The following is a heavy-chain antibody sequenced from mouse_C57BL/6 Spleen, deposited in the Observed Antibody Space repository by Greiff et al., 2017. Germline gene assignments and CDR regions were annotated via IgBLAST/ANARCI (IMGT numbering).Heavy chain of an antibody. CDR1: GFTFSDYG. Sequence: EVHLVESGGGLVKPGGSLKLSCEASGFTFSDYGMHWVRQAPEKGLEWVAYISRGSSTNYYADTVKGRFTISIDNAKNTLFLQMTSLRSEDTAMYYCARPYGNYVGYYGVWGTGTTVTVSS. J-gene: IGHJ1*03. CDR2: ISRGSSTN. V-gene: IGHV5-17*01. CDR3: ARPYGNYVGYYGV. D-gene: IGHD2-1*01.